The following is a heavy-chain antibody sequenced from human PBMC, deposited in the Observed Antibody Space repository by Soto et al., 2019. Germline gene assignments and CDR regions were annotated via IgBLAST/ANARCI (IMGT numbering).Heavy chain of an antibody. Sequence: ELQLLESGGGLVQPGGSLRLSCAASGFTFSTYAMSWVRQAPGKGLEWVSAISDSGGSTYYADSVEGRFTISRDNSKNALFLQMSSLRAEDTAIYVCAKAFRVAGIHSCDYWGQGTLVTVSS. CDR2: ISDSGGST. CDR1: GFTFSTYA. V-gene: IGHV3-23*01. J-gene: IGHJ4*02. D-gene: IGHD6-19*01. CDR3: AKAFRVAGIHSCDY.